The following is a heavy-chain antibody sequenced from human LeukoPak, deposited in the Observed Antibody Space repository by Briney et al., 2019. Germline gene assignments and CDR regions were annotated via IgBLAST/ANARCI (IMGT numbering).Heavy chain of an antibody. CDR3: AKDLALRFLEWLALDAFDI. CDR2: ISGSGGST. CDR1: GFTFSSYA. J-gene: IGHJ3*02. D-gene: IGHD3-3*01. V-gene: IGHV3-23*01. Sequence: GGSLRLSCAASGFTFSSYAMSWVRQAPGKGLEWVSAISGSGGSTYYADSVKGRFTISRDNSKNTLYLQMNSLRAEDTAVYYCAKDLALRFLEWLALDAFDIWGQGTMVTVS.